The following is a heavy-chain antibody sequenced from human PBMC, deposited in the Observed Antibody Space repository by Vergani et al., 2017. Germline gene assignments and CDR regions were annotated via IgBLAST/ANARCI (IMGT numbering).Heavy chain of an antibody. V-gene: IGHV3-33*05. CDR1: GFTFSSYG. J-gene: IGHJ4*02. Sequence: QVQLVESGGGVVQPGRSLRLSCAASGFTFSSYGMHWVRQAPGKGLEWVAVISYDGSNKYYADSVKGRFTISRDNSKNTLYLQMNSLRAEDTAVYYCAKGPALIQLWPGGDYWGQGTLVTVSS. D-gene: IGHD5-18*01. CDR3: AKGPALIQLWPGGDY. CDR2: ISYDGSNK.